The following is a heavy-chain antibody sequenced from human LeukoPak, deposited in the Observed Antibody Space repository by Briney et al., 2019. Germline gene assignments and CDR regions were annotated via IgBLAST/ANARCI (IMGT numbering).Heavy chain of an antibody. J-gene: IGHJ4*02. CDR2: IYYSGST. Sequence: SETLSLTCTVPGGSISSYYWSWIRQPPGKGLEWIGYIYYSGSTNYNPSLKSRLTISVDTSKNQFFLTLSSVTAADTAVYYCARAPYSSSQLNFDYWGQGTLVTVSS. V-gene: IGHV4-59*01. CDR1: GGSISSYY. D-gene: IGHD6-13*01. CDR3: ARAPYSSSQLNFDY.